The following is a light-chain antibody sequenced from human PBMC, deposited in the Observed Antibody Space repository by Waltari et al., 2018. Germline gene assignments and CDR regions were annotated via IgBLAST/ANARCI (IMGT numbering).Light chain of an antibody. J-gene: IGLJ1*01. CDR3: QAWDSSTPYV. CDR1: NLGDKY. CDR2: QDS. Sequence: SYELTQPPSVSVSPGQTASITCSGDNLGDKYACWYQQKPGQSPVLVIYQDSKRPSGIPDGVSGYNSGNTANLTIRGTQAMDEADYDCQAWDSSTPYVFGTGTKVTVL. V-gene: IGLV3-1*01.